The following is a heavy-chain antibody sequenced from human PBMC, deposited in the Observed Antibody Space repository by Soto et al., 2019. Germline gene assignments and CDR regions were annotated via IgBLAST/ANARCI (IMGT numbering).Heavy chain of an antibody. CDR1: GFTFSSYA. D-gene: IGHD1-7*01. CDR2: ISGSGGST. V-gene: IGHV3-23*01. J-gene: IGHJ6*02. Sequence: GGSLRLSCAASGFTFSSYAMSWVRQAPGKGLEWVSAISGSGGSTYYADSVKGRFTISRDNSKNTLYLQMNSLRAEDTAVYYCAKDLGNYRPDYYYYYGMDVWGQGTTVTVSS. CDR3: AKDLGNYRPDYYYYYGMDV.